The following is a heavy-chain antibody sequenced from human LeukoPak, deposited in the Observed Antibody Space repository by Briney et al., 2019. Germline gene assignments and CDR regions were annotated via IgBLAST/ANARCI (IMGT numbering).Heavy chain of an antibody. CDR3: ARAARRTSDAFDI. D-gene: IGHD6-6*01. CDR2: IYSGGST. CDR1: GFTVSSNY. V-gene: IGHV3-53*01. J-gene: IGHJ3*02. Sequence: GGSLRLSCAASGFTVSSNYMSWVRQAPGKGLEWVSVIYSGGSTYYADSVKGRFTISRDNAKNSLYLQMNSLRAEDTAVYYCARAARRTSDAFDIWGQGTMVTVSS.